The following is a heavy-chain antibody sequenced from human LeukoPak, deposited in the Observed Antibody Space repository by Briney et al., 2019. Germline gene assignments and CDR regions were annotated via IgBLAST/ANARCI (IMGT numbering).Heavy chain of an antibody. CDR1: GVTFSTYS. J-gene: IGHJ3*01. D-gene: IGHD2-21*01. CDR3: ARCTLIAPRGAFDF. Sequence: GGALRVSCAASGVTFSTYSMNWVRQAPGKGLEWVSSISSSSSYIYYTNSVKGRFTISRDNAKNLLFLQMNSLRAEDTAVYYCARCTLIAPRGAFDFWGQGTMVSVSS. CDR2: ISSSSSYI. V-gene: IGHV3-21*01.